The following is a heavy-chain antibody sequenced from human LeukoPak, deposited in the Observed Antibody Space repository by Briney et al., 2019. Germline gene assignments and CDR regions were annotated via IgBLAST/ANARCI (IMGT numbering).Heavy chain of an antibody. J-gene: IGHJ4*02. CDR3: ARGRPHYSSKMSRAPAFDY. Sequence: SETLSLTCAVYGGSFSGYYWSWIRQPPGKGLEWIGEINHSGSTNYNPSLKSRVTISVDTSKNQFSLKLSSVTAADTAVYYCARGRPHYSSKMSRAPAFDYWGQGTLVTVSS. V-gene: IGHV4-34*01. CDR2: INHSGST. D-gene: IGHD6-13*01. CDR1: GGSFSGYY.